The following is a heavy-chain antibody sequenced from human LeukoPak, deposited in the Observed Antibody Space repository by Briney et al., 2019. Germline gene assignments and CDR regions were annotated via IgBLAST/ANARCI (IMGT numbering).Heavy chain of an antibody. D-gene: IGHD1-26*01. CDR2: IYYSGST. V-gene: IGHV4-39*07. CDR3: ARDMDSGSYYAY. CDR1: GGSISSSSYY. Sequence: SETLSLTCTVSGGSISSSSYYWDWIRQPPGKGLEWIGSIYYSGSTYYNPSLKSRVTISVDTSKNQFSLKLSSVTAADTAVYYCARDMDSGSYYAYWGQGTLVTVSS. J-gene: IGHJ4*02.